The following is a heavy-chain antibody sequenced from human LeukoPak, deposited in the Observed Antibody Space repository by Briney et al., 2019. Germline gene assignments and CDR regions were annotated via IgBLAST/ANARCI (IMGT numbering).Heavy chain of an antibody. CDR2: ISGSGGST. V-gene: IGHV3-23*01. D-gene: IGHD6-19*01. CDR3: ANGYSSGWYVDYGMDV. J-gene: IGHJ6*02. Sequence: PGGSLRLSCAASGFTFSSYAMSWVRQAPGKGLEWVSAISGSGGSTYYADSVKGRFTISRDNSKNTLYLQMNSLSAEDTAVYYCANGYSSGWYVDYGMDVWGQGTTVTVSS. CDR1: GFTFSSYA.